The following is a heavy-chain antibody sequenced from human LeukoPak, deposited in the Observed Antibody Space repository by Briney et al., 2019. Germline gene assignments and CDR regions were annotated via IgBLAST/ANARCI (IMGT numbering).Heavy chain of an antibody. V-gene: IGHV3-21*04. CDR2: ISSSGNYI. Sequence: GGSRRLSCAASGFTFSSYSMSWVRQAPGKGLEWVSSISSSGNYIHYADSVKGRFTISRDNAQNSLYLQMNSLRAEDAAVYYCAKAPVTSCRGAFCYPFDYWGQGTLVTVSS. CDR1: GFTFSSYS. CDR3: AKAPVTSCRGAFCYPFDY. J-gene: IGHJ4*02. D-gene: IGHD2-15*01.